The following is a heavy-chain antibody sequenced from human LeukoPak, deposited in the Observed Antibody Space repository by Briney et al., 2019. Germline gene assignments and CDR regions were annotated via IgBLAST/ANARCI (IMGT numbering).Heavy chain of an antibody. CDR3: ARDHPLGPVSSSWGHNYYGMDV. J-gene: IGHJ6*02. CDR2: IYSGGST. V-gene: IGHV3-66*01. D-gene: IGHD6-13*01. CDR1: GFTVSSNY. Sequence: PGGSLRLSCAASGFTVSSNYMSWVRQAPGKGLEWVSVIYSGGSTYYADSVKGRFTISRDNSKNTLYLQMNSLRAEDTAVYYCARDHPLGPVSSSWGHNYYGMDVWGQGTTVTVSS.